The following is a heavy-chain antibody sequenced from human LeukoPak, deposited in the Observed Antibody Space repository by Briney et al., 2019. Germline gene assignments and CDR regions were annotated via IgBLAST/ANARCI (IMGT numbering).Heavy chain of an antibody. D-gene: IGHD4-17*01. Sequence: PGGSLRLSCAASGFTFSRYSMNWVRQAPGKGLEWVSFISSSYSPIYYADSVKGRFTISRDNAKNSLYLQMNSLRAEDTAVYYCARDFYGDYFFGYWGQGTLVTVSS. CDR2: ISSSYSPI. CDR1: GFTFSRYS. CDR3: ARDFYGDYFFGY. V-gene: IGHV3-48*01. J-gene: IGHJ4*02.